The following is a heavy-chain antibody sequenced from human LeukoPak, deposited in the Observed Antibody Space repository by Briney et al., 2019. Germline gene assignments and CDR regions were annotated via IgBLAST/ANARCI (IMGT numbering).Heavy chain of an antibody. Sequence: GGSLRLSCTASGFTFGDYAMSWVRQAPGKGLEWVSAISGSGGSTYYADSVKGRFTISRDNSKNTLYLQMNSLRAEDTAVYYCARGKWSDGSGSTPYYMDVWGKGTTVTVSS. CDR2: ISGSGGST. J-gene: IGHJ6*03. CDR1: GFTFGDYA. D-gene: IGHD3-10*01. CDR3: ARGKWSDGSGSTPYYMDV. V-gene: IGHV3-23*01.